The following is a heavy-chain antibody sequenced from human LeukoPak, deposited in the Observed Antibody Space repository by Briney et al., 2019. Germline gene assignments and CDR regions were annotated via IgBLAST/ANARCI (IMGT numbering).Heavy chain of an antibody. CDR2: MNPNSGNT. D-gene: IGHD2-2*02. Sequence: ASVKVSCKASGYTFTSYDINWVRQATGQGLEWMGWMNPNSGNTGYAQKFQGRVTMTRNTSISTAYMELSSLRSEDTAVYYCARGYCSSTSCSTTYYYCGMDVWGQGTTVTVSS. CDR1: GYTFTSYD. J-gene: IGHJ6*02. V-gene: IGHV1-8*01. CDR3: ARGYCSSTSCSTTYYYCGMDV.